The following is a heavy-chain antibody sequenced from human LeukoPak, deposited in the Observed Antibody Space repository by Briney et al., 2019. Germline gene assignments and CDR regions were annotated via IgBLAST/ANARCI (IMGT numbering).Heavy chain of an antibody. V-gene: IGHV4-34*01. Sequence: SETLSLTCAVYGGSFSGYYWSWIRQPPGKGLEWIGEINHSGSTNYNPSLRSRVTISVDTSKNQFSLKLSSVTAADTAVYYCASGSYNYFDYWGQGTLVTVSS. CDR3: ASGSYNYFDY. J-gene: IGHJ4*02. D-gene: IGHD1-26*01. CDR2: INHSGST. CDR1: GGSFSGYY.